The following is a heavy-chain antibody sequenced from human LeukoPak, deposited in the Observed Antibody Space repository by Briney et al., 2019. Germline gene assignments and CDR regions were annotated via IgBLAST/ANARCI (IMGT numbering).Heavy chain of an antibody. Sequence: GGSLRLSCAASGFTFSSYTMNWVRQAPGKGPEWVSSISSSRSSIYYADSMKGRFTISRDNAKNSLYLQMNSLRAEDTAVYYCAKSFWWFGEFSPFDYWGQGTLVTVSS. D-gene: IGHD3-10*01. CDR3: AKSFWWFGEFSPFDY. CDR2: ISSSRSSI. V-gene: IGHV3-21*01. CDR1: GFTFSSYT. J-gene: IGHJ4*02.